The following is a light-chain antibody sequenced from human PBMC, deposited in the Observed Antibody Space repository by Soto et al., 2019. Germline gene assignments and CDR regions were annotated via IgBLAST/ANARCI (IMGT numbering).Light chain of an antibody. J-gene: IGKJ3*01. CDR3: QQRNSYRIFT. CDR1: QGISSY. CDR2: AAS. V-gene: IGKV1-9*01. Sequence: DIQLTQSPSFRSASVGDRVTITCRASQGISSYLAWYQQKPGKAPKLLIYAASTLQSGVPSRFSGSGSGTEFTLTISSLQPEDFATYYCQQRNSYRIFTFGPGTKVDIK.